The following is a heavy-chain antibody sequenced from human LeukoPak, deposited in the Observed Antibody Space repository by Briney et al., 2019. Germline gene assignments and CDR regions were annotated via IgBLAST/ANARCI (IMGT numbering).Heavy chain of an antibody. CDR1: GFTFSSYT. CDR3: ARVKMGATISDFYYYYRDV. V-gene: IGHV3-64*02. CDR2: IISNEGRT. J-gene: IGHJ6*03. D-gene: IGHD1-26*01. Sequence: GGSLRLSCAASGFTFSSYTMVWVRQAPGKGLEYVAAIISNEGRTHYTDAVKGRFTISRDNSENTVFLQMGSLRADDMAVYYCARVKMGATISDFYYYYRDVWGKGTTVTVSS.